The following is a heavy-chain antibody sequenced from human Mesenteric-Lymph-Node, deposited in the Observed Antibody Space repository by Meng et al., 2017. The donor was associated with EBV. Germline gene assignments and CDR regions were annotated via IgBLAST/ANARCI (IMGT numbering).Heavy chain of an antibody. V-gene: IGHV4-39*07. CDR3: ARDLSGSRNRPFDY. D-gene: IGHD3-10*01. Sequence: LQLQESGPGLVKTSEPLSLTWTVSGGSISRSTYSWDWIRRPPGKGLEWIGTIFYSGSTYYNPSLKSRVTILVDTSKNQLSLKLSSVTAADTAVYYCARDLSGSRNRPFDYWGQGTLVTVSS. CDR2: IFYSGST. CDR1: GGSISRSTYS. J-gene: IGHJ4*02.